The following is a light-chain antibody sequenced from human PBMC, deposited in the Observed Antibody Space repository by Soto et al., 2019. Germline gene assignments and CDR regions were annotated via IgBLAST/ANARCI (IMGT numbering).Light chain of an antibody. CDR1: QSISSN. Sequence: EIVMTQSPSTLSVSPGESATLSCRASQSISSNKLAWYQQKPGQAPRLLLFGVSNRATGIPARFSGSGSGTDFSLTISSLQSEDFATYYCQQLNSYPITFGQGTRLEIK. V-gene: IGKV3-15*01. CDR3: QQLNSYPIT. CDR2: GVS. J-gene: IGKJ5*01.